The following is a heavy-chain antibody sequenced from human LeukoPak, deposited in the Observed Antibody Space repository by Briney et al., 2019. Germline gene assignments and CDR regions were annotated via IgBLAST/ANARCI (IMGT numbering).Heavy chain of an antibody. CDR2: IYYSGST. CDR3: ATSATSSGWYFDY. CDR1: GGSTSSYY. V-gene: IGHV4-59*08. J-gene: IGHJ4*02. D-gene: IGHD6-19*01. Sequence: SETLSLTCTVSGGSTSSYYWSWIRQPPGKGLEWIGYIYYSGSTNYNPSLKSRATISVDTSKNQFSPELSSVTAADTAVYYCATSATSSGWYFDYWGQGTLVTVSS.